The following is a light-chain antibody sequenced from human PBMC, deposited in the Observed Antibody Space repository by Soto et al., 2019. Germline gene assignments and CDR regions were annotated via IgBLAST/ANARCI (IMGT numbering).Light chain of an antibody. CDR2: AAS. V-gene: IGKV1-39*01. Sequence: DIQMTQSPSSLSASVGDRVTITCRASQSISSYLNWYQQKPGKAPKLLIYAASSLQSGVPSRFSGSGSGTDFTLTISCLQSEDFAVYYCQQCDSWPLTFGGGTKVDIK. CDR3: QQCDSWPLT. CDR1: QSISSY. J-gene: IGKJ4*01.